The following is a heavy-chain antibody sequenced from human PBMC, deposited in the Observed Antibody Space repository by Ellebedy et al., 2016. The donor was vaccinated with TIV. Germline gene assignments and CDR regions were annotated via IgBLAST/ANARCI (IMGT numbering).Heavy chain of an antibody. D-gene: IGHD3-16*01. J-gene: IGHJ4*02. Sequence: AASVKVSCKTSGYALNTYGIAWVRQAPGQGLQWKGWISAYNVNTTYAQKFQGRVSVTTDTSTDTAYLELRSRRIDDTAMYYCAHMDTDYVWGRYDTLDYWGQGTLVIVSS. CDR2: ISAYNVNT. V-gene: IGHV1-18*01. CDR3: AHMDTDYVWGRYDTLDY. CDR1: GYALNTYG.